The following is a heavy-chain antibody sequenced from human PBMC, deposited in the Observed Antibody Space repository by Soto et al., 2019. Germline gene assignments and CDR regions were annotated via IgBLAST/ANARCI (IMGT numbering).Heavy chain of an antibody. CDR1: GFTFSSYG. V-gene: IGHV3-30*18. Sequence: GGSLRLSCAASGFTFSSYGMHWVRQAPGKGLEWVGVISYDGSNKYYADSVKGRFTISRDNSKNTLYLQMNSLRAEDTAVYYCAKDRRYYDSRGYYLDYWGQGTLVTVSS. CDR3: AKDRRYYDSRGYYLDY. CDR2: ISYDGSNK. J-gene: IGHJ4*02. D-gene: IGHD3-22*01.